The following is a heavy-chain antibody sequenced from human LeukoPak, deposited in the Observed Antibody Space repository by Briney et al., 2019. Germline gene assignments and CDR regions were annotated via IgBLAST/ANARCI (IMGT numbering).Heavy chain of an antibody. Sequence: ASVKVSCKASGYTFSNYSVSWVRQAPGQGLEWMGWISPNSGETNSAQKFQGRVTMIRDTSISTAYMELSRLTSDDTAVYYCARAPGAGTYLDYWGQGTLVTVSS. V-gene: IGHV1-2*02. CDR2: ISPNSGET. D-gene: IGHD1-26*01. CDR3: ARAPGAGTYLDY. CDR1: GYTFSNYS. J-gene: IGHJ4*02.